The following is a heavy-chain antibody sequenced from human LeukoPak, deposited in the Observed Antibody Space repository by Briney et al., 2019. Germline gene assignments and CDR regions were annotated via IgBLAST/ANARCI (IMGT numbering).Heavy chain of an antibody. CDR1: GYSFTSYW. J-gene: IGHJ3*02. CDR3: ARLQWELPAFDI. Sequence: GESLQISFKGSGYSFTSYWIGWVRRMPGKGVGWMGIIYPGDSDTRYSPSFQGQVTISADKSISTAYLQWSSLKASDTAMYYCARLQWELPAFDIWGQGTMVTVSS. CDR2: IYPGDSDT. D-gene: IGHD1-26*01. V-gene: IGHV5-51*01.